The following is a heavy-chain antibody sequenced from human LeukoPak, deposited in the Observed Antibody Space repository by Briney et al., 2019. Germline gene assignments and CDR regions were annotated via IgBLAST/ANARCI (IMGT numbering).Heavy chain of an antibody. Sequence: GSLRLSCAASGFTFSIYSMNWVRQAPGKGLQWVSYVGSSSGAIYYADSVKGRFTISRDNAKNSLYLQMNSLRAEDTAVYYCARDANDYASPPDYWGQGILVTVSS. J-gene: IGHJ4*02. D-gene: IGHD3-16*01. CDR3: ARDANDYASPPDY. CDR2: VGSSSGAI. V-gene: IGHV3-48*01. CDR1: GFTFSIYS.